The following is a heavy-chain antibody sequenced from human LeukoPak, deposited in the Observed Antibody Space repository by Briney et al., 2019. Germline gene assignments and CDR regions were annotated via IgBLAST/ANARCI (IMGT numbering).Heavy chain of an antibody. V-gene: IGHV4-34*01. CDR2: INHSGST. Sequence: SETLSLTCTVSGGSISSYYWSWIRQPPGKGLEWIGEINHSGSTNYNPSLKSRVTISVDTSKNQFSLKLSSVTAADTAVYYCARGLHIVVVTGAFDIWGQGTMVTVSS. D-gene: IGHD2-21*02. CDR3: ARGLHIVVVTGAFDI. J-gene: IGHJ3*02. CDR1: GGSISSYY.